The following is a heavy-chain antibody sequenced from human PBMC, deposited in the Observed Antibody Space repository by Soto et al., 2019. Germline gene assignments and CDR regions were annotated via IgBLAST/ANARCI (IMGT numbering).Heavy chain of an antibody. CDR1: GGTFSSYA. CDR2: IIPIFGTA. V-gene: IGHV1-69*13. J-gene: IGHJ3*02. Sequence: ASVKVSCKASGGTFSSYAISWVRQAPGQGLEWMGGIIPIFGTANYAQKFQGRVTITADESTGTAYMELSSLRSEDTAVYYCARDTRGYSSSWDPRGGNDAFDIWGQGTMVTVSS. CDR3: ARDTRGYSSSWDPRGGNDAFDI. D-gene: IGHD6-13*01.